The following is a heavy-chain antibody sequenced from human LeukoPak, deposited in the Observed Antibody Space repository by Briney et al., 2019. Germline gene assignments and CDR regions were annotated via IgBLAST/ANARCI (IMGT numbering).Heavy chain of an antibody. CDR1: GYTFTSYD. CDR3: ARVAVAGMMENYFDY. J-gene: IGHJ4*02. CDR2: MNPNSGNT. Sequence: ASVKVSCKASGYTFTSYDINWVRQATGQGLEWMGWMNPNSGNTGYAQKFQGRVTITRNTSISTAYMELSRLRSDDTAVYYCARVAVAGMMENYFDYWGQGTLVTVSP. V-gene: IGHV1-8*03. D-gene: IGHD6-19*01.